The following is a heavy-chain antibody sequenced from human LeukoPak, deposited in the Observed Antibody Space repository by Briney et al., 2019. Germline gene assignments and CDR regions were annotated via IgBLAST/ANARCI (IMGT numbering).Heavy chain of an antibody. CDR2: RNPKSGNT. J-gene: IGHJ4*02. CDR1: GYTFTSYD. V-gene: IGHV1-8*01. D-gene: IGHD1-26*01. CDR3: ARVTGSIDY. Sequence: ASVKVSCKASGYTFTSYDINWVRQATGQGLEWMGWRNPKSGNTGYAQKFQGRVTMTRDTSISTAYMELGGLRSEDRAVYYCARVTGSIDYWGQGTLVTVSS.